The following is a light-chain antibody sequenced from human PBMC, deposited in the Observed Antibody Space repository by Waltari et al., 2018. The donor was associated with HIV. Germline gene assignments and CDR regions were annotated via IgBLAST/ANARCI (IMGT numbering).Light chain of an antibody. CDR1: QRVTSDY. J-gene: IGKJ1*01. CDR3: QQYGTTPT. Sequence: EIVLTQSPDTLSLSPGERATLSCRASQRVTSDYLAWYQQKPGQPPRLLIYGAYTRATGIADRFSGSGSGTDFTLTISRLEPEDFAVYYCQQYGTTPTFGQGTTVEI. CDR2: GAY. V-gene: IGKV3-20*01.